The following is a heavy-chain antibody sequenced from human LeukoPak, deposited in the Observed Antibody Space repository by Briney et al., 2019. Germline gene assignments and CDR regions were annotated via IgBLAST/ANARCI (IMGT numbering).Heavy chain of an antibody. D-gene: IGHD5-24*01. CDR2: IYYSVST. CDR1: GGSISSYY. J-gene: IGHJ3*02. V-gene: IGHV4-59*01. CDR3: ARNRMATIVHDAYDI. Sequence: SETLSLTCTVSGGSISSYYWSWIRQPPGKGLEWIGHIYYSVSTNYNPSLKSRVTISVDTSKNQFSLKLSSVTAADTAVYYCARNRMATIVHDAYDIWGQGAMVTVSS.